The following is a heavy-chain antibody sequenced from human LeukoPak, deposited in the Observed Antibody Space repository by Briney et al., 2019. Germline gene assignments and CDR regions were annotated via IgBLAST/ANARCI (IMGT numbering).Heavy chain of an antibody. CDR2: IYSGGST. J-gene: IGHJ2*01. CDR3: AREGTRSYWYFDL. V-gene: IGHV3-53*01. D-gene: IGHD3-10*01. Sequence: PGGSLRLSCAASGFNFNNYAMSWVRQAPGKGLEWVSVIYSGGSTYYADSVKGRFTISRDNSKNTLYLQMNSLRAEDTAVYYCAREGTRSYWYFDLWGRGTLVTVSS. CDR1: GFNFNNYA.